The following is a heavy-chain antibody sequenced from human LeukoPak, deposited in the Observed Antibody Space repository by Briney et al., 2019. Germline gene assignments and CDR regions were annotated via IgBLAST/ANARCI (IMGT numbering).Heavy chain of an antibody. CDR3: ARVPYDSSGSIDY. V-gene: IGHV1-2*02. CDR1: GYTFTGYY. D-gene: IGHD3-22*01. CDR2: INPNSGGT. Sequence: ASVKVSCKASGYTFTGYYMHWVRQAPGQGLEWMRWINPNSGGTNYAQKFQGRVTMTRDTSISTAYMELSRLRSDDTAVYYCARVPYDSSGSIDYWGQGTLVTVSS. J-gene: IGHJ4*02.